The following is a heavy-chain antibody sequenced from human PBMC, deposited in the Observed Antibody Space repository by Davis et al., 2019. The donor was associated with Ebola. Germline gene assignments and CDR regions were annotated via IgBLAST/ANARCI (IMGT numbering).Heavy chain of an antibody. CDR1: GNSFTSYW. CDR3: ARRRFLDAFDI. CDR2: IYLGDSDI. D-gene: IGHD3-3*01. V-gene: IGHV5-51*01. J-gene: IGHJ3*02. Sequence: GGSLRLSCQVSGNSFTSYWITWVRQMPGKGLEWMGIIYLGDSDIRYSPSFQGQVTISADKSINTAYLQWRSLKASDTAMYYCARRRFLDAFDIWGQGTMVTVSS.